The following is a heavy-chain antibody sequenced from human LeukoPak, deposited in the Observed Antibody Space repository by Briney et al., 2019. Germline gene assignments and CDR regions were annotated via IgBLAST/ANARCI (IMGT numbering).Heavy chain of an antibody. Sequence: SETLSLTCAVYGGSFSGYYWSWIRQPPGKGLEWIGEINHSGSTNYNPSLKSRVTISVDTSKNQFSLKLSSVTAADTAVYYCAAGIAVAGADYWGQGTLVTVSS. D-gene: IGHD6-19*01. CDR2: INHSGST. J-gene: IGHJ4*02. CDR3: AAGIAVAGADY. V-gene: IGHV4-34*01. CDR1: GGSFSGYY.